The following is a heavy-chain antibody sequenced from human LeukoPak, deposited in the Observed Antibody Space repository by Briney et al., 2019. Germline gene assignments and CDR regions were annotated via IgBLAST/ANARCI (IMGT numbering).Heavy chain of an antibody. CDR3: ARTSIFGVVRFDP. CDR1: GGSVSNYY. D-gene: IGHD3-3*02. J-gene: IGHJ5*02. V-gene: IGHV4-59*08. Sequence: SETLSLTCTVSGGSVSNYYWSWIRQPPGKGLEWVGYIYYSGSTNYKTSLKSRLTISVDTSKKHFSLKLSSVTAADTAVYYCARTSIFGVVRFDPWGQGTLVTVSS. CDR2: IYYSGST.